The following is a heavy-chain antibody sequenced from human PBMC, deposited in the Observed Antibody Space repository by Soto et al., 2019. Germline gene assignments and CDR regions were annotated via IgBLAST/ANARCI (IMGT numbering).Heavy chain of an antibody. Sequence: ASVKVSCKASGYTFTSYGISWVRQAPGQGLEWMGWISAYNGNTNYAQKLQGRVTMTTDTSTSTAYMELRSLRSDDTAVYYCARDVDLPRSYYYYYYMDVWGKGTTVTVSS. CDR1: GYTFTSYG. D-gene: IGHD2-15*01. CDR2: ISAYNGNT. J-gene: IGHJ6*03. V-gene: IGHV1-18*01. CDR3: ARDVDLPRSYYYYYYMDV.